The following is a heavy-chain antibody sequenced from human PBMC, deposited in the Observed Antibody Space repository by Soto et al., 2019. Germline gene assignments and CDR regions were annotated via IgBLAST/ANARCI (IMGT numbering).Heavy chain of an antibody. CDR3: SRDGDFYGLDV. CDR1: GFTSDDYDYA. Sequence: GGSLRLSCTFSGFTSDDYDYALTWVRQAPGKGLQWLGLIRGSTYGGTTEYAASVKGRFTISRDDSKGITYLQMNSLKTEDTAVYYCSRDGDFYGLDVWGQGTTVTVS. J-gene: IGHJ6*02. CDR2: IRGSTYGGTT. D-gene: IGHD3-3*01. V-gene: IGHV3-49*04.